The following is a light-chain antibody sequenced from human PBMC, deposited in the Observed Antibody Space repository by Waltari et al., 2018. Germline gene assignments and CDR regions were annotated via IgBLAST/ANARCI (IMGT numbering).Light chain of an antibody. CDR1: SGFDVASYN. CDR2: YFSDSSS. J-gene: IGLJ3*02. CDR3: AIWHSSAWV. Sequence: QAVLTQPASLSASPGASVRLTCTLNSGFDVASYNIFWYQQKPGSPPRYLPYYFSDSSSHQGSGVPSRFSGSKDASANAGLFLISGLQSDDEADYHCAIWHSSAWVFGGGTRLTVL. V-gene: IGLV5-39*01.